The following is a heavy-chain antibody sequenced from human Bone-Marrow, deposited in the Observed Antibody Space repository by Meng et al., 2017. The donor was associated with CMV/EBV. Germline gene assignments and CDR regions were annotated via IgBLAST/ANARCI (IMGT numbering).Heavy chain of an antibody. Sequence: SETLSLTCSVSGGSISSSNYYWGWIRQPPGKGLEWIGNIYYSGSAHYNPSLQSRVTISVDTSKNQFSLKLSSVTAADTAVYYCARAVFPDFWSGYPTNWFDPWGQGTLVTVSS. J-gene: IGHJ5*02. CDR2: IYYSGSA. CDR3: ARAVFPDFWSGYPTNWFDP. CDR1: GGSISSSNYY. V-gene: IGHV4-39*07. D-gene: IGHD3-3*01.